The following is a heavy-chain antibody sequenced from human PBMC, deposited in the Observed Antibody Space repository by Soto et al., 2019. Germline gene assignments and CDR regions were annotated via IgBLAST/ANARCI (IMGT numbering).Heavy chain of an antibody. CDR1: GGSISSYY. CDR2: INHSGST. D-gene: IGHD6-13*01. CDR3: ARVVAAAGIKGWFDP. J-gene: IGHJ5*02. Sequence: SETLSLTCTVSGGSISSYYWSWIRQPPGKGLEWIGEINHSGSTNYNPSLKSRVTISVDTSKNQFSLKLSSVTAADTAVYYCARVVAAAGIKGWFDPWGQGTLVTVSS. V-gene: IGHV4-34*01.